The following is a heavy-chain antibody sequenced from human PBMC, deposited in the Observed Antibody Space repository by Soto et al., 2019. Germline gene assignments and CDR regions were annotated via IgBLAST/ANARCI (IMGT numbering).Heavy chain of an antibody. CDR3: AKDRSSGWYAGYFQH. V-gene: IGHV3-23*01. CDR2: ISGSGGST. CDR1: GFTFSSYA. Sequence: GGSLRLSCAASGFTFSSYAMSWVRQAPGKGLEWVSAISGSGGSTYYADSVKGRFTISRDNSKNTLYLQMNSLRAEDTAVYYCAKDRSSGWYAGYFQHWGQGTLVTVSS. D-gene: IGHD6-19*01. J-gene: IGHJ1*01.